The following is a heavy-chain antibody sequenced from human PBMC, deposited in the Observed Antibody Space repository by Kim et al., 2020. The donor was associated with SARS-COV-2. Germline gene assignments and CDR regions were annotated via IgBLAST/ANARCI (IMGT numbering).Heavy chain of an antibody. Sequence: ASVKVSCKASGYTFTSYYMHWVRQAPGQGLEWMGIINPSGGSTSYAQKFQGRVTMTRDTSTSTVYMELSSLRSEDTAVYYCARGGATSRSLWFGELRFVYWGQGTLVTVSS. CDR2: INPSGGST. CDR3: ARGGATSRSLWFGELRFVY. CDR1: GYTFTSYY. V-gene: IGHV1-46*01. D-gene: IGHD3-10*01. J-gene: IGHJ4*02.